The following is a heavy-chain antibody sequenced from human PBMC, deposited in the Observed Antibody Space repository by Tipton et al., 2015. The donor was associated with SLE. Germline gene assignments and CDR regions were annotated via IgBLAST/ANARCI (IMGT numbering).Heavy chain of an antibody. Sequence: QLVQSGAEVKKPGESLKISCKGSGYSFTSYWIGWVRQMPGKGLEWMGIIYPGDSDTRYSPSFQGQVTISADKSISTAYLQWSSLKASDTAMYYCARTYCSSTSCYNYYYYYMDVWGKGTTVTVSS. J-gene: IGHJ6*03. CDR2: IYPGDSDT. CDR3: ARTYCSSTSCYNYYYYYMDV. D-gene: IGHD2-2*02. V-gene: IGHV5-51*03. CDR1: GYSFTSYW.